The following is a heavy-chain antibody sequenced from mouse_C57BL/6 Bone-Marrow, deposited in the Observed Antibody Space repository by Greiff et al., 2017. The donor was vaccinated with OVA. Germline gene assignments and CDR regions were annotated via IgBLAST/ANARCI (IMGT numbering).Heavy chain of an antibody. CDR3: ARDGGDDYAWFAY. V-gene: IGHV7-1*01. CDR1: GFTFSDFY. J-gene: IGHJ3*01. Sequence: EVQVVESGGGLVQSGRSLRLSCATSGFTFSDFYMEWVRQAPGKGLEWIAASRNKANDYTTEYSASVKGRFIVSRDTSQSLLYLQMNALRAEDTAIYYCARDGGDDYAWFAYWGQGTLVTVSA. D-gene: IGHD2-4*01. CDR2: SRNKANDYTT.